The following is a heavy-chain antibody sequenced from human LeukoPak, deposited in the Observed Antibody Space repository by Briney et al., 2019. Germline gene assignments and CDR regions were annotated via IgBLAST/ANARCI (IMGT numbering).Heavy chain of an antibody. V-gene: IGHV1-2*02. CDR3: TRSSGKIDY. CDR1: GYTFTGYY. D-gene: IGHD6-19*01. J-gene: IGHJ4*02. Sequence: ASVKVSCKASGYTFTGYYLHWVRQAPGQGLEWMGWINPDRGGTNYAQKFQDRVTVTRDTSISTAYMELSSLRSDDTAVYFCTRSSGKIDYWGQGTLVTVSS. CDR2: INPDRGGT.